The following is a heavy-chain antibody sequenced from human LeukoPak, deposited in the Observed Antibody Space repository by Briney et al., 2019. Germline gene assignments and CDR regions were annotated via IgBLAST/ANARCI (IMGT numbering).Heavy chain of an antibody. CDR1: GGSISSYY. CDR3: AREKGLSTVTYDKAFDI. D-gene: IGHD4-17*01. CDR2: IYTSGST. J-gene: IGHJ3*02. V-gene: IGHV4-4*07. Sequence: SETLSLNCTVSGGSISSYYWSWIRQPAGKGLEWIGRIYTSGSTNYNPSLKSRVTMSVDTSKNQFSLKLSSVTAADTAVYYCAREKGLSTVTYDKAFDIWGQGTMVTVSS.